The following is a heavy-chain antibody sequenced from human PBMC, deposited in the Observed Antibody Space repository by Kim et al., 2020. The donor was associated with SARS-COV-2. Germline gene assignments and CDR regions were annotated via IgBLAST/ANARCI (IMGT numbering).Heavy chain of an antibody. CDR1: GGSISSYY. V-gene: IGHV4-59*08. CDR2: IYYSGST. D-gene: IGHD6-13*01. J-gene: IGHJ4*02. CDR3: ARHLGSSWEIDY. Sequence: SETLSLTCTVSGGSISSYYWSWIRQPPGKGLEWIGYIYYSGSTNYNPSLKSRVTISVDTSKNQFSLKLSSVTAADTAVYYCARHLGSSWEIDYWGQGTLVTVSS.